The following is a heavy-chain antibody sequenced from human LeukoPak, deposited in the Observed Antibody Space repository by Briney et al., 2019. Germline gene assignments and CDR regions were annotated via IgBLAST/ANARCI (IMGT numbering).Heavy chain of an antibody. D-gene: IGHD2/OR15-2a*01. J-gene: IGHJ5*02. Sequence: GSLRLSCAASGFTFSSYAMSWVRQPPGKGLEWIGSIYYRGSTYYNPSLRSRVTLSVDTSKNQFSLRLSSVTAADTAVYYCAVQPLIGWFDPWGQGTLVTVSA. CDR2: IYYRGST. CDR1: GFTFSSYA. CDR3: AVQPLIGWFDP. V-gene: IGHV4-39*01.